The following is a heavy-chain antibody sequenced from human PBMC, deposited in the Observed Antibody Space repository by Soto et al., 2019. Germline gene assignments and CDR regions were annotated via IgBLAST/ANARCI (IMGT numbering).Heavy chain of an antibody. CDR1: GFIFSNYG. V-gene: IGHV3-33*01. CDR2: ILNDGSEQ. Sequence: QMQLVESGGGVVQPGRSLRLSCAASGFIFSNYGMHWVRQAPGKGLEWVSLILNDGSEQFYRDSVKGRFTISRDNSRNPLFLEMNSLRDDDTALYYCVRDDDYEPKALDMWGPGTMVIVSS. J-gene: IGHJ3*02. D-gene: IGHD3-22*01. CDR3: VRDDDYEPKALDM.